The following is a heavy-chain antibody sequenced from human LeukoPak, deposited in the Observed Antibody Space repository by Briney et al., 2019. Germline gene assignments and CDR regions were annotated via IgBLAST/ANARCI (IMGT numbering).Heavy chain of an antibody. J-gene: IGHJ4*02. CDR3: ARVYNWNDADY. CDR2: ITWNRDNI. D-gene: IGHD1-1*01. CDR1: GFTFDDYA. V-gene: IGHV3-9*01. Sequence: PGGSLRLSCKVSGFTFDDYAMHWVRHTPGKGLEWVSGITWNRDNIGYGDSVKGRFTISRDNVKNVLYLQMNSLRPEDTALYYCARVYNWNDADYWGQGTLVTVSS.